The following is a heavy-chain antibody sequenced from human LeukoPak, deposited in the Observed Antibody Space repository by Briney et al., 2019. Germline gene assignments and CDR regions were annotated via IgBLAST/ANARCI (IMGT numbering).Heavy chain of an antibody. D-gene: IGHD1-26*01. CDR2: ISYDGSKK. J-gene: IGHJ4*02. V-gene: IGHV3-30*03. Sequence: GGSLRLSCAASGFTFSNYGVHWVRQAPGKGLEWVAVISYDGSKKDYADSVKGRFTISRDNSRNTLNLQMNSLRAEDTAVYYCATWGISGSYTTLDYWGPGTLVIVS. CDR1: GFTFSNYG. CDR3: ATWGISGSYTTLDY.